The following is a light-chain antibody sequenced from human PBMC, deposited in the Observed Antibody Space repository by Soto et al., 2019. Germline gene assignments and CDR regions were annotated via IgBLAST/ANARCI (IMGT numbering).Light chain of an antibody. CDR1: QSVGSDY. Sequence: DIELTQSPATLSLSPGDRATLSCRASQSVGSDYFAWYQQKRGQAPRLLMYAASSRATGIPDRFSGSGSGTDFTLTISSLEPEDSAVYYCQQYGNLMYTFGQGTKLEIK. V-gene: IGKV3-20*01. J-gene: IGKJ2*01. CDR2: AAS. CDR3: QQYGNLMYT.